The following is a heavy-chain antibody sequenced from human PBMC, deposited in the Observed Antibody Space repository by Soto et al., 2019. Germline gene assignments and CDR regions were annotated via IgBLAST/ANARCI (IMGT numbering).Heavy chain of an antibody. Sequence: GGSLRLSCAASGFTFSTYAMSWVRQAPGKGLEWVSAISGSGGSTYYADSVKGRFTISRDNAKNSLYLQMNSLRAEDTAVYYCARDSGGSYPNFDYWGQGTLVTVSS. CDR3: ARDSGGSYPNFDY. CDR1: GFTFSTYA. J-gene: IGHJ4*02. CDR2: ISGSGGST. D-gene: IGHD1-26*01. V-gene: IGHV3-23*01.